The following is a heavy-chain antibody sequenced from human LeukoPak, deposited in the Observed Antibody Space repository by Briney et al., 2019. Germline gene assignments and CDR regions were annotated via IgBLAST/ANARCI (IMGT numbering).Heavy chain of an antibody. J-gene: IGHJ6*02. CDR3: AKDLNPLVRFLEWLLSQTYYYYYGMDV. D-gene: IGHD3-3*01. V-gene: IGHV3-30*18. CDR2: ISHDGSNK. Sequence: GRSLRLSCAASGFTFSSYGMHWVRQAPGKGLEWVAVISHDGSNKYYADSVKGRFTISRDNSKNTLYLQMNSLRAEDTAVYYCAKDLNPLVRFLEWLLSQTYYYYYGMDVWGQGTTVTVSS. CDR1: GFTFSSYG.